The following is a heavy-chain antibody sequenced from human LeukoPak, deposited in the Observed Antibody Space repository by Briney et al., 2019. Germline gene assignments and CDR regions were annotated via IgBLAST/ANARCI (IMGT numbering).Heavy chain of an antibody. V-gene: IGHV3-66*01. CDR1: GFTVSSNY. CDR2: IQSGGST. D-gene: IGHD6-19*01. CDR3: ARDRGDSSGWPIIDY. J-gene: IGHJ4*02. Sequence: PGGSLRLSCAASGFTVSSNYMTWVRQAPGKGLEWVSLIQSGGSTHYADSVKGRFTISRDNSKNTLYLQMNSLRAEDTAVYYCARDRGDSSGWPIIDYWGQGTLVTVSS.